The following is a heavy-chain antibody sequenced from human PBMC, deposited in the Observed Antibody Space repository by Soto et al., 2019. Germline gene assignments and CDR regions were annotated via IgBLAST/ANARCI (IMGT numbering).Heavy chain of an antibody. D-gene: IGHD3-10*01. CDR3: ARGGITMVRGGDESCFDP. J-gene: IGHJ5*02. Sequence: ASVKVSCKASGYTLTGYYMHWVRQAPGQGLAWMGWINPNSGGTNYAQKFQGRVTMTRDTSISTAYMELSRLRSDDTAVYYCARGGITMVRGGDESCFDPWGQGTLVTVSS. CDR1: GYTLTGYY. CDR2: INPNSGGT. V-gene: IGHV1-2*02.